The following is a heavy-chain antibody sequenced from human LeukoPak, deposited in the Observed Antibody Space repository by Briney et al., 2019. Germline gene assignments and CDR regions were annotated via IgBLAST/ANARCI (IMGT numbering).Heavy chain of an antibody. J-gene: IGHJ3*02. D-gene: IGHD1-7*01. V-gene: IGHV3-21*01. CDR3: ARPGITGTMGYGAFDI. Sequence: GGSLRLSCAASGFTFSSYSINWVRQAPGQGREWVSSIDSSSYIYYADSVKGRFTISRDNAKNSLFLQMNSLRVEDTAVYYCARPGITGTMGYGAFDIWGQGTRVTVSS. CDR1: GFTFSSYS. CDR2: IDSSSYI.